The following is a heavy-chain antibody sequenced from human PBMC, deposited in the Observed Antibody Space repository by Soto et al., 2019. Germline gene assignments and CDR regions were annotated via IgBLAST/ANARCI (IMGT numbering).Heavy chain of an antibody. CDR2: ISWNSGSI. J-gene: IGHJ4*02. Sequence: PGGSLRLSCAASGFTFDDYAMHWVRQAPGKGLEWVSGISWNSGSIGYADSVKGRFTISRDNAKNSLYLQMNSLRAEDTALYYCAKDRYYYDGSGYPNWGQGTLVTVSS. D-gene: IGHD3-22*01. V-gene: IGHV3-9*01. CDR1: GFTFDDYA. CDR3: AKDRYYYDGSGYPN.